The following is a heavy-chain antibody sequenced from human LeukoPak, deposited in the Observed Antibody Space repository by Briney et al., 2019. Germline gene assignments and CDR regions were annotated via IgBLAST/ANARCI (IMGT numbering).Heavy chain of an antibody. CDR3: ARRPSLLRTRAYYYYMDV. J-gene: IGHJ6*03. D-gene: IGHD1-26*01. V-gene: IGHV4-34*01. CDR2: INHSVST. CDR1: GGSFSGYY. Sequence: SETLSLTCAVYGGSFSGYYWSWLRHPPGKGLEWLGEINHSVSTNYNPSLKSRVTISVDTSKNQFSLKLSSVTAADTAVYYCARRPSLLRTRAYYYYMDVWGKGTTVTVSS.